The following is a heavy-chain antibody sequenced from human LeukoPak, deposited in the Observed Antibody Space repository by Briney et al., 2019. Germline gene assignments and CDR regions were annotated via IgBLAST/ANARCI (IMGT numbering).Heavy chain of an antibody. V-gene: IGHV1-18*04. J-gene: IGHJ4*02. Sequence: GASVKVSCRASGYTFTSYYMHWVRQAPGQGLEWMGWISAYNGNTNYAQKLQGRVTMTTDTSTSTAYMELRSLRSDDTAVYYCALTEGYDSSGYLDYWGQGTLVTVSS. D-gene: IGHD3-22*01. CDR3: ALTEGYDSSGYLDY. CDR1: GYTFTSYY. CDR2: ISAYNGNT.